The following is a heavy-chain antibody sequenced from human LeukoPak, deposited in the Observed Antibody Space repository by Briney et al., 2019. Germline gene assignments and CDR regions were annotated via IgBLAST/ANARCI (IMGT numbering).Heavy chain of an antibody. D-gene: IGHD5-18*01. J-gene: IGHJ6*02. CDR1: GGSISSYY. CDR3: ARDRGYSYGYRDYYYYGMDV. CDR2: IYYSGST. V-gene: IGHV4-59*01. Sequence: SETLSLTCTVSGGSISSYYWSWIRQPPGKRLEWIGYIYYSGSTNYNPSLKSRVTISVDTSKNQFSLKLSSVTAADTAVYCCARDRGYSYGYRDYYYYGMDVWGQGTTVTVSS.